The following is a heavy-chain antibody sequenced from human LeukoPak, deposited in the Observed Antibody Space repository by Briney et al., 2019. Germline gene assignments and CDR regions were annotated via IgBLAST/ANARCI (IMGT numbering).Heavy chain of an antibody. CDR2: IKQDGSEK. V-gene: IGHV3-7*03. CDR1: GFTFSSYW. CDR3: ARVYIDVDTAIDLNRPYYFDY. D-gene: IGHD5-18*01. J-gene: IGHJ4*02. Sequence: PGGSLRLSCAASGFTFSSYWMSWVRQAPGKGLEWVANIKQDGSEKCYVDSVKGRFTISRDNAKNSLYLQMNSLRAEDTALYYCARVYIDVDTAIDLNRPYYFDYWGQGTLVTVSS.